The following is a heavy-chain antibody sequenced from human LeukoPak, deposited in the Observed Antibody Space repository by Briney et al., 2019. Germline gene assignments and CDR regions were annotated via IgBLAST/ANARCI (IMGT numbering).Heavy chain of an antibody. V-gene: IGHV4-39*07. CDR1: GSSVNSGTYY. CDR2: IYYSGST. CDR3: ARKPIVNSAWYYFDF. D-gene: IGHD3-22*01. Sequence: SETLSLTCTVSGSSVNSGTYYWGWIRQPPGKGLEWIGDIYYSGSTYYNPSLKSRVTMSVDTSKNQFSLKLSSVTAADTAVYYCARKPIVNSAWYYFDFWGQGTLVTVSS. J-gene: IGHJ4*02.